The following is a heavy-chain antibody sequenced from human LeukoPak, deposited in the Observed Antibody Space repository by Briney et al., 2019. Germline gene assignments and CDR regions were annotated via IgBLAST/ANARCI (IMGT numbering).Heavy chain of an antibody. CDR2: IYHSGST. D-gene: IGHD6-19*01. J-gene: IGHJ3*02. Sequence: PSETLSLTCTVSGYSISSGYYWGWIRQPPGKGLEWIGSIYHSGSTYYNPSLKSRVTISVDTSKNQFSLKLSSVTAADTAVYYCARADRIAVAGTGAFDIWGQGTMVTVSS. CDR3: ARADRIAVAGTGAFDI. CDR1: GYSISSGYY. V-gene: IGHV4-38-2*02.